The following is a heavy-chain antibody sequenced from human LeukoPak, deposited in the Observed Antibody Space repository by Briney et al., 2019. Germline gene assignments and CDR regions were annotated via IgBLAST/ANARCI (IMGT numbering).Heavy chain of an antibody. D-gene: IGHD6-6*01. CDR3: ARYTSSRCFDP. Sequence: GGSLRLSCAASGFPFSSYAMSWVRQAPGKGLEWVSTISNSDDSTYYADSVKGRFTISRDNSKNTLYLQMNSLRAEDTALYYCARYTSSRCFDPWGQGTLVTVSS. CDR2: ISNSDDST. CDR1: GFPFSSYA. J-gene: IGHJ5*02. V-gene: IGHV3-23*01.